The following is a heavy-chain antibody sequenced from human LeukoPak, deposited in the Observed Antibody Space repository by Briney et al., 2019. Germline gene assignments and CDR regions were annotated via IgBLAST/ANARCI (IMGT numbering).Heavy chain of an antibody. CDR3: ARDNHCSSTSCYDQWYNWFDP. J-gene: IGHJ5*02. Sequence: SVKVSCKASGGTFSSYAISWVRQAPGQGLEWMGGIIPIFGTANYAQKFQGRVTITTDESTSTAYMELSSLRSEDTAVYYCARDNHCSSTSCYDQWYNWFDPWGQGTLVTVSS. CDR1: GGTFSSYA. CDR2: IIPIFGTA. D-gene: IGHD2-2*01. V-gene: IGHV1-69*05.